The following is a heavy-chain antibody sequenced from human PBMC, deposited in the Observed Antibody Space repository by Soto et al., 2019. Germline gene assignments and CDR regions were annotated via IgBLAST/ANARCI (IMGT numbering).Heavy chain of an antibody. CDR1: GFTFSSYS. J-gene: IGHJ4*02. Sequence: GSLRLSCAASGFTFSSYSMNWVRQAPGKGLEWVSSISSSSSYIYYADSVKGRFTISRDNAKNSLYLQMNSLRAEDTAVYYCAGFSSSWTGVDYWGRGTRVTVSS. CDR3: AGFSSSWTGVDY. D-gene: IGHD6-13*01. V-gene: IGHV3-21*01. CDR2: ISSSSSYI.